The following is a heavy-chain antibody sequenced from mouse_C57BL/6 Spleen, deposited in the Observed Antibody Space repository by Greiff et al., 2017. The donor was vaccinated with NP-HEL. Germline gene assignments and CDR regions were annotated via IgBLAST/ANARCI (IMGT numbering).Heavy chain of an antibody. Sequence: QVQLQQPGAELVKPGASVKLSCKASGYTFTRYWMQWVKQRPGQGLEWIGEIDPSDSYTNYNQKFKGKATLTVATSSSTAYMPLSSLTSEDSAVYYGARRGNSNYPFAYWGQGTLVTVSA. J-gene: IGHJ3*01. CDR2: IDPSDSYT. D-gene: IGHD2-5*01. CDR1: GYTFTRYW. V-gene: IGHV1-50*01. CDR3: ARRGNSNYPFAY.